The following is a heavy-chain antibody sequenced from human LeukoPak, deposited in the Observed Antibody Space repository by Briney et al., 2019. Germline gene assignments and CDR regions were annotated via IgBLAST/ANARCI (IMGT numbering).Heavy chain of an antibody. CDR2: IGGSGGST. Sequence: GGSLRLSCVASGFTFSNYAMTWVRQAPGKGLEWVSKIGGSGGSTYYADSVKGRFTISRDNSKNTLYLQMNSLRAEDTAVYYCAKDAPTYSTEPWGQGTLVTVSS. J-gene: IGHJ5*02. V-gene: IGHV3-23*01. CDR1: GFTFSNYA. D-gene: IGHD2-21*01. CDR3: AKDAPTYSTEP.